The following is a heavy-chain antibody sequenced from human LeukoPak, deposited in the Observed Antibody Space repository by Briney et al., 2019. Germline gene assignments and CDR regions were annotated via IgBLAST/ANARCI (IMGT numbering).Heavy chain of an antibody. Sequence: ASVKVSCKASGYTFTSYGISWVRQAPGQGLEWMGWISAYNGNTNYAQKLQGRVTMTTDTSTSTAYMELRSLRSDDTAVYYCARVLPMDSSSWYYYYGMDVWGQGTTVTVPS. CDR1: GYTFTSYG. D-gene: IGHD6-13*01. CDR2: ISAYNGNT. J-gene: IGHJ6*02. CDR3: ARVLPMDSSSWYYYYGMDV. V-gene: IGHV1-18*01.